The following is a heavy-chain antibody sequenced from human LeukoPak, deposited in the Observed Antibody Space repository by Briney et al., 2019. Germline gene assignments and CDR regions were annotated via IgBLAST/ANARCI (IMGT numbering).Heavy chain of an antibody. J-gene: IGHJ6*03. V-gene: IGHV3-43D*03. D-gene: IGHD1-26*01. Sequence: RSGGSLRLSCAASGFTFDDYAMHWVRQAPGKGLEWVSLISWDGGSTYYADSVKGRFTISRDDRKNSLYLQMNSLSAEDTALYYCAKDGGSYYSYMDVWGKGTTVTVSS. CDR2: ISWDGGST. CDR3: AKDGGSYYSYMDV. CDR1: GFTFDDYA.